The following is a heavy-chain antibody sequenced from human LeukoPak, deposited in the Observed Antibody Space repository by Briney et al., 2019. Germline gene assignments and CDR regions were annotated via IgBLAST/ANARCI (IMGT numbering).Heavy chain of an antibody. CDR1: GFTFSSYA. CDR3: AKEASYCTNGVCYSRIFDT. V-gene: IGHV3-23*01. D-gene: IGHD2-8*01. CDR2: ISGSGGST. J-gene: IGHJ5*02. Sequence: PGGSLRLSCAASGFTFSSYAMSWVRQAPGKGLEWVSAISGSGGSTFYADSVKGRFTMSRDNSKHTLYLQMNSLRAEDTAVYYCAKEASYCTNGVCYSRIFDTWGQGTLVTVSS.